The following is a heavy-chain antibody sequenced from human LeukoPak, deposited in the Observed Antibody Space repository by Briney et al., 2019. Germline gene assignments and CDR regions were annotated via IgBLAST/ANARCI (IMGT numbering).Heavy chain of an antibody. CDR3: ARNSTVVAGTFDI. Sequence: GGSLRLSCAASGFTFSSYSMNWVRQAPGKGLEWVSSISSSGNYVYYADSMKGRFTISRDNAKTSLYLQMNSLRAEDTAVYYCARNSTVVAGTFDIWGQGTMVTASS. V-gene: IGHV3-21*01. CDR1: GFTFSSYS. J-gene: IGHJ3*02. D-gene: IGHD2-15*01. CDR2: ISSSGNYV.